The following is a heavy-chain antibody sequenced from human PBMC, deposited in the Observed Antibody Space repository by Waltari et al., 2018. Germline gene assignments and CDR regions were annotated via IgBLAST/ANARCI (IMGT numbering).Heavy chain of an antibody. CDR3: ARDVYCSGGSCYGQGGYFDY. Sequence: EVQLVESGGGLIQPGGSLRLSCAASGFTVSSNYMSWVRQAPGKGLEWVSVMYSVGSTYYADSVKGRFTISRDNSKNTLYLQVNSLRAEDTAVYYCARDVYCSGGSCYGQGGYFDYWGQGTLVTVSS. CDR1: GFTVSSNY. CDR2: MYSVGST. D-gene: IGHD2-15*01. V-gene: IGHV3-53*01. J-gene: IGHJ4*02.